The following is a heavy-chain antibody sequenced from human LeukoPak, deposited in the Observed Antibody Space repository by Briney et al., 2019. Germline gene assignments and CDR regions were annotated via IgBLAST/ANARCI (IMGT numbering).Heavy chain of an antibody. CDR3: ARDGDENDFWSGYYTAYFDY. Sequence: SGGSLRLSCAASGFTFSSYAMHWVRQAPGKGLEWVAVISYDGSNKYYADSVKGRFTISRDNSKNTLYLQMNSLRAEDTAVYYCARDGDENDFWSGYYTAYFDYWGQGTLVTVSS. CDR1: GFTFSSYA. D-gene: IGHD3-3*01. V-gene: IGHV3-30-3*01. J-gene: IGHJ4*02. CDR2: ISYDGSNK.